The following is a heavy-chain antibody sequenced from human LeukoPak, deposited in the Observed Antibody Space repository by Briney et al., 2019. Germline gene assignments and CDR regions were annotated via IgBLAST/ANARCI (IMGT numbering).Heavy chain of an antibody. CDR3: ARDRATTRSYYYYYGMDV. V-gene: IGHV4-31*03. D-gene: IGHD1-26*01. CDR2: IYYSGST. J-gene: IGHJ6*02. Sequence: PSETLSLTCTVSGGSISSGGYYWSWIRQHPGKGLEWIGYIYYSGSTYYNPSLKNRVTISVDTSKNQFSLKLSSVTAADTAVYYCARDRATTRSYYYYYGMDVWGQGTTVTVSS. CDR1: GGSISSGGYY.